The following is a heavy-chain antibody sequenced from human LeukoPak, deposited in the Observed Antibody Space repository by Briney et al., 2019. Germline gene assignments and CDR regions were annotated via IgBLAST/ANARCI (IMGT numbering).Heavy chain of an antibody. CDR2: ISAYNGNT. CDR3: ARVPYYYDSSGYFY. Sequence: ASVKVSCKPSGYTFSSYGVSWVRQAPGQGLEWMGWISAYNGNTNYAQKLQGRVTMTTDTSTSTAYMELRSLRSDDTAVYYCARVPYYYDSSGYFYWGQGTLVTVSS. CDR1: GYTFSSYG. D-gene: IGHD3-22*01. J-gene: IGHJ4*02. V-gene: IGHV1-18*01.